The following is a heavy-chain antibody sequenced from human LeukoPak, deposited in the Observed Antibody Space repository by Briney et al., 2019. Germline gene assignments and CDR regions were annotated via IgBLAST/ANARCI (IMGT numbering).Heavy chain of an antibody. J-gene: IGHJ4*03. D-gene: IGHD3-9*01. CDR1: GFTFSNYA. CDR2: ISSNGGST. Sequence: GGSLRLSCSASGFTFSNYAMHWVRQAPGKGLEYVSAISSNGGSTYYADSVKGRFTISRDNSKNTLYLQMNSLRTEDTAVYYCAKDAGGRSGYIGYFDYWGQGTLVTVSS. V-gene: IGHV3-64*04. CDR3: AKDAGGRSGYIGYFDY.